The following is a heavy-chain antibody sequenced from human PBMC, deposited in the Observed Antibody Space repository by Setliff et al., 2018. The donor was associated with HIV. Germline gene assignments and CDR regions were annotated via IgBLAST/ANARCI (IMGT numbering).Heavy chain of an antibody. J-gene: IGHJ4*02. Sequence: GASVKVSCKASGYTFSDYYMHWVQQAPGKGLEWMGRVDPEDGETKYAEKFQGRVTITADTSTDTVYMELSSLRSEDTAVYYCAGGTQTYYYDSSPPSLDYWGQGTLVTVSS. D-gene: IGHD3-22*01. CDR3: AGGTQTYYYDSSPPSLDY. V-gene: IGHV1-69-2*01. CDR2: VDPEDGET. CDR1: GYTFSDYY.